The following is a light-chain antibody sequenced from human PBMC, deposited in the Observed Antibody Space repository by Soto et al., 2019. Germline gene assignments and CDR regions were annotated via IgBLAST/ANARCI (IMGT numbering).Light chain of an antibody. V-gene: IGKV3-20*01. CDR2: GAS. CDR1: QSVSSY. Sequence: IVLTPSPATLSLSPGARATLSCRASQSVSSYLAWYQQKPGQAPRLLIYGASNRATGIPDRFSGSGSGTDFTLTISRLEPEDFAVYYCQQYGSSGTFGQGTKVDIK. CDR3: QQYGSSGT. J-gene: IGKJ1*01.